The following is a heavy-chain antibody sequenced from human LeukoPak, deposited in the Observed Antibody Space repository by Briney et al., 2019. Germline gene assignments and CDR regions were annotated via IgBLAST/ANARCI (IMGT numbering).Heavy chain of an antibody. Sequence: KSGGSLRLSCAASGFTFGSYSMNWVRQAPGKGLEWVSSISTSISYIYYADSVKGRFTISRDNAKNSLYLQMNSLRAEDTAVYYCARAIFGSGWYLVDYWGQGTLVTVSS. V-gene: IGHV3-21*01. CDR1: GFTFGSYS. J-gene: IGHJ4*02. CDR3: ARAIFGSGWYLVDY. CDR2: ISTSISYI. D-gene: IGHD6-19*01.